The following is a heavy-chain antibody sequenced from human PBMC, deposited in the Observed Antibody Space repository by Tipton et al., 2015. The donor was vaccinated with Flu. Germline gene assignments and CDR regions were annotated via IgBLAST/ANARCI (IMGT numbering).Heavy chain of an antibody. J-gene: IGHJ4*02. D-gene: IGHD3-22*01. CDR1: GFTFSTFW. CDR3: ARGRAMIVGGYYFDY. V-gene: IGHV3-7*03. Sequence: SLRLSCAASGFTFSTFWMDWVRQAPGKGLEWVANINQDGSEKYYVDSVKGRFTISRDSSKNTLYLQMNSLRAEDTAVYYCARGRAMIVGGYYFDYWGQGTLVTVSS. CDR2: INQDGSEK.